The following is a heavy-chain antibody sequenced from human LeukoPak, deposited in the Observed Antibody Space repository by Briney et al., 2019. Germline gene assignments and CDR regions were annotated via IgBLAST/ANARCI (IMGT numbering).Heavy chain of an antibody. J-gene: IGHJ4*02. Sequence: SETLSLTCTVSGGSISSSSYYWGWIRQPPGKGLEWIGSINYSGSTYYNPSLKSRVTISVDTSKNQFSLKLSSVTAADTAVYYCARAYPDYGGNSGYFDYWGQGTLVTVSS. CDR1: GGSISSSSYY. V-gene: IGHV4-39*07. D-gene: IGHD4-23*01. CDR3: ARAYPDYGGNSGYFDY. CDR2: INYSGST.